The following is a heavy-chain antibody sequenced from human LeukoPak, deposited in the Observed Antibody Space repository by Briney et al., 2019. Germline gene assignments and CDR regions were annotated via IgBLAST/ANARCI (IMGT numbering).Heavy chain of an antibody. V-gene: IGHV1-69*02. CDR1: GGTFSSYT. Sequence: VKVSCKASGGTFSSYTISWVRQAPGQGLEWMGRIIPILGIANYAQKFQGRVTITADKSTSTAYMELSSLRSEDTAVYYCARAAIGYGGNSGADYWGQGTLVAVSS. J-gene: IGHJ4*02. CDR3: ARAAIGYGGNSGADY. D-gene: IGHD4-23*01. CDR2: IIPILGIA.